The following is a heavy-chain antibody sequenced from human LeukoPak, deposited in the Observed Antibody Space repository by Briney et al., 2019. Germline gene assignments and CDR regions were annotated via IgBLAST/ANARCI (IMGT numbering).Heavy chain of an antibody. J-gene: IGHJ2*01. D-gene: IGHD5-24*01. CDR3: ARDLGGYNQPGYFDL. V-gene: IGHV4-59*01. Sequence: PSETLSLTCTVSGGSISSYYWSWIRQPPGKGLEWIGYIYYSGSTNYNPSLKSRVTISVDTSKNQFSLKLSSVTAADTAVYYCARDLGGYNQPGYFDLWGRGTLVTVSS. CDR1: GGSISSYY. CDR2: IYYSGST.